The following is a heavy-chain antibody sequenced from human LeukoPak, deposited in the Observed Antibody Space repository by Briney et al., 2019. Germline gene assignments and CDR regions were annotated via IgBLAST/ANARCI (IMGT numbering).Heavy chain of an antibody. D-gene: IGHD3-10*01. CDR3: ARAYYGSGSYSFDY. Sequence: GGSLRLSCAASGFTFSSYEMNWVRQAPGKGLEWVSYISASGSSIYYADSVKGRFTISRDNAKNSLYLQMNSLRAEDTAVYYCARAYYGSGSYSFDYWGQGTLVTVSS. CDR2: ISASGSSI. J-gene: IGHJ4*02. CDR1: GFTFSSYE. V-gene: IGHV3-48*03.